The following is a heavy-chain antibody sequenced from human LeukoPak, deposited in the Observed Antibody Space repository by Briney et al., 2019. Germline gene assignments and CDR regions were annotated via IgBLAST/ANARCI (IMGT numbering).Heavy chain of an antibody. CDR2: INWTGGST. Sequence: GGSLRLSCAASGFTFDDYGMTWVRQAPGKGLEWVSGINWTGGSTGYADSVRGRFTISRDNAKNSLFLEMNSLRAEDTALYYCAKPIVVVVAAKSEYFQHWGQGTLVTVSS. J-gene: IGHJ1*01. CDR3: AKPIVVVVAAKSEYFQH. V-gene: IGHV3-20*04. CDR1: GFTFDDYG. D-gene: IGHD2-15*01.